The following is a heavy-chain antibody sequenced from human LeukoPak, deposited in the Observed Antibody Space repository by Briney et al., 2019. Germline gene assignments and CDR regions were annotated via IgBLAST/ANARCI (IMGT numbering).Heavy chain of an antibody. CDR3: AKDIRDFWSGYSGDYGMDV. V-gene: IGHV3-23*01. CDR2: ISGSGGST. CDR1: GFTFSSYA. D-gene: IGHD3-3*01. J-gene: IGHJ6*02. Sequence: GSLRLSCAASGFTFSSYAMSWVRQAPGKGLEWVSAISGSGGSTYYADSVKGRFTISRDNSKNTLYLQMNSLRAEDTAVYYCAKDIRDFWSGYSGDYGMDVWGQGTTVTVSS.